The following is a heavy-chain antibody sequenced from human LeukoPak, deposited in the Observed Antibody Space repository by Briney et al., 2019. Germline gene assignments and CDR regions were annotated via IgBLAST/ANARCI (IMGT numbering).Heavy chain of an antibody. CDR2: ISGSGSST. CDR3: AKATGTLGA. CDR1: GFTFSSYA. Sequence: WGSLRLSCAASGFTFSSYAMSWVRQAPGKGLEWVSAISGSGSSTYYADSVKGRFTISRDSSQNTLYLQMNSLTAEDTAVYYCAKATGTLGAWGQGTLVTVSS. J-gene: IGHJ5*02. V-gene: IGHV3-23*01. D-gene: IGHD1-1*01.